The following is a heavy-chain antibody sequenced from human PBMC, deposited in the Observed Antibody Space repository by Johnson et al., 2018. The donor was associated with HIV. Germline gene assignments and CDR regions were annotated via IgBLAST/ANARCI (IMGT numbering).Heavy chain of an antibody. CDR1: GFTFSDHW. Sequence: QVQLVESGGGLVQPGGSLRLSCGASGFTFSDHWMQWVRQAPGKGLEWVAVISYDGSNKYYADSVKGRFTISRDNSKNTLYLHMNSLRAEDTAVYYCAREATRVREVNDGFDIWGQGTMVTVSS. CDR3: AREATRVREVNDGFDI. D-gene: IGHD3-10*01. V-gene: IGHV3-30-3*01. CDR2: ISYDGSNK. J-gene: IGHJ3*02.